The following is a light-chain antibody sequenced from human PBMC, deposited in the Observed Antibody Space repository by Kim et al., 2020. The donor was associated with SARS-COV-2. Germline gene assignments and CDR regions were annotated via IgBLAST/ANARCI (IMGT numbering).Light chain of an antibody. CDR3: QQYSSYPLS. J-gene: IGKJ4*01. CDR2: KSS. V-gene: IGKV1-5*03. CDR1: QSISSW. Sequence: DIQMTQSLSTVSASVGDRVTITCRASQSISSWLTWYQQKPGKAPKQLIYKSSSLESGVRSRFSGSGSGTDFTLTINSLQTDDIATYYCQQYSSYPLSFGGVTKVDIK.